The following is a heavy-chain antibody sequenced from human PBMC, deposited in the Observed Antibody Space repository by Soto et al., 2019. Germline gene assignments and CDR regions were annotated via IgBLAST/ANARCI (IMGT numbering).Heavy chain of an antibody. D-gene: IGHD2-15*01. J-gene: IGHJ4*02. V-gene: IGHV3-30*03. CDR3: SRALCATRVFYYCFDL. Sequence: RSRRPSWPAYRLYVTFYCIRWPRQAHGKGLELVGVMSNDGNNQFSADSVRGRFSISIDTSKNTLFLQMNILRPEDTAVYHCSRALCATRVFYYCFDLWGPGALVTVSS. CDR1: RLYVTFYC. CDR2: MSNDGNNQ.